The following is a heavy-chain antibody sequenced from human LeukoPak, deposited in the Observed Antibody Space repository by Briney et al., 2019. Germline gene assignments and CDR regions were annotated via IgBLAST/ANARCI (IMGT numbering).Heavy chain of an antibody. Sequence: ASVKVSCKASGYTFTSYGISWVRQAPGQGLEWVGWISAYNGNTNYAQKLQGRVTMTTDTSTSTAYMELRSLRSDDTAVYYCARGSTIVVVPKYGMDVWGQGTTVTVSS. V-gene: IGHV1-18*01. J-gene: IGHJ6*02. CDR3: ARGSTIVVVPKYGMDV. CDR1: GYTFTSYG. D-gene: IGHD2-2*01. CDR2: ISAYNGNT.